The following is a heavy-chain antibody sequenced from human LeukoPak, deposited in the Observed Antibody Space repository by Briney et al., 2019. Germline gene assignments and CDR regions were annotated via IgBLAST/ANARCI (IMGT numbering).Heavy chain of an antibody. Sequence: ASVKVSCKVSGCTLTELSMHWVRQAPGKGLEWMGSFDPEDGETIYAQKFQGRVTMTEDTSTDTAYMELSSLRSEDTAVYYCARDMEMATVSDYWGQGTLVTVSS. V-gene: IGHV1-24*01. D-gene: IGHD5-24*01. CDR1: GCTLTELS. J-gene: IGHJ4*02. CDR3: ARDMEMATVSDY. CDR2: FDPEDGET.